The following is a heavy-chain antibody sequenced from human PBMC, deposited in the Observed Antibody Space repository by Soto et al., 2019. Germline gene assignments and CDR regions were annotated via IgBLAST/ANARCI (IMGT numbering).Heavy chain of an antibody. CDR3: ATLGYFRDSGGYV. J-gene: IGHJ4*02. CDR2: ISTNSGFS. V-gene: IGHV1-18*04. D-gene: IGHD2-15*01. CDR1: GYTFTDHG. Sequence: QIQLVQSGTEVKKPGASVRVSCQASGYTFTDHGITWVRQAPGQGLVWMGWISTNSGFSNSAQRFRDRIIMTGDTSTNTVYMEMTSLTSADTAVYYCATLGYFRDSGGYVWGQGTLVTVSS.